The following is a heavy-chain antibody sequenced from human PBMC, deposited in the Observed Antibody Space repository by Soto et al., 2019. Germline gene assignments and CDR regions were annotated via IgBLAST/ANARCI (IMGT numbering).Heavy chain of an antibody. J-gene: IGHJ4*02. V-gene: IGHV3-23*01. CDR2: IGVGGGDR. D-gene: IGHD3-10*01. CDR3: ARVRFGELV. Sequence: EVQLLESGGGLVQPGGSLRLSCAASGFTFSSYAMSWVRQAPGKGLEWVSIIGVGGGDRYYPEPVKGRFPISRDNSRDTLYLEMNSLRDEATAVYYCARVRFGELVWGQGTLVTVSS. CDR1: GFTFSSYA.